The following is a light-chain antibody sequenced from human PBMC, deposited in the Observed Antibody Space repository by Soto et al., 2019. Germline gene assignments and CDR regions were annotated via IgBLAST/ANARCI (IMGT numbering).Light chain of an antibody. V-gene: IGKV1-33*01. CDR2: DAS. CDR1: QDISNY. Sequence: DIQMTQSPSSLSASVGDRVTITCQASQDISNYLNWYQQKPGKAPKLLIYDASNLETGVPSRFSGSGSGTSCTFTISSLQPADIATYACQQDDNLPPWTFGHGTKVEIK. J-gene: IGKJ1*01. CDR3: QQDDNLPPWT.